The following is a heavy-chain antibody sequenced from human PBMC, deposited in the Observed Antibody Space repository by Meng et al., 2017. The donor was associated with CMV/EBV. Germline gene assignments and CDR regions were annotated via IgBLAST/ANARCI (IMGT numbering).Heavy chain of an antibody. D-gene: IGHD1-7*01. CDR2: ISSSSSYI. Sequence: GGSLRLSCAASGFTFSRYSMNWVRQAPGKGLEWVSSISSSSSYIYYADSVKGRFTISRDNAKNSLYLQMNSLRAEDTAVYYCARDLELRPWFDPWGQGTLVTVSS. CDR1: GFTFSRYS. J-gene: IGHJ5*02. CDR3: ARDLELRPWFDP. V-gene: IGHV3-21*01.